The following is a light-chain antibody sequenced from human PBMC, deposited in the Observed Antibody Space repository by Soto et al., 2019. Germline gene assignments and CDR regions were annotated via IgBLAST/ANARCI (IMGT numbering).Light chain of an antibody. V-gene: IGKV3-20*01. CDR1: QSISSTY. J-gene: IGKJ1*01. CDR3: QQYGSSPGT. Sequence: EIVLTQSPGTLSLSPGERATLSCRASQSISSTYLTWYHQKPGQAPRLLIYDASRRATGVPDRFSGSGSGTDFTLTISRLEPEDFAVYYCQQYGSSPGTFGQGTKVDIK. CDR2: DAS.